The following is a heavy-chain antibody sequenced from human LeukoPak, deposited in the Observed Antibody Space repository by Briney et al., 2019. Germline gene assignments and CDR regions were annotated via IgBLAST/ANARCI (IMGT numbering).Heavy chain of an antibody. CDR1: GGSFSGYY. D-gene: IGHD6-19*01. CDR2: INHSGST. J-gene: IGHJ4*02. CDR3: ARGRSSGWYGYYFDY. V-gene: IGHV4-34*01. Sequence: PSETLSLTCAVYGGSFSGYYWSWIRQPPGKGLEWIGEINHSGSTNYNPSLKSRVTISVDTSKNQFSLKLSSVTAADTAVYYCARGRSSGWYGYYFDYWGQGTLVTVPS.